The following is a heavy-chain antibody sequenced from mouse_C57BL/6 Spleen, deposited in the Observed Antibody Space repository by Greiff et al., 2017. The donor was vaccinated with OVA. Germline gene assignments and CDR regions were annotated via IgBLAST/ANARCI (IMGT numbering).Heavy chain of an antibody. Sequence: QVQLQQSGAELVRPGSSVKLSCKASGYTFTSYWMHWVKQRPIQGLEWIGNIDPSDSETHYNQKFKDKATLTVDKSSSTAYMQLSSLTSEDSAVYYCARGYYSNSYYAMDYWGQGTSVTVSS. CDR1: GYTFTSYW. CDR2: IDPSDSET. V-gene: IGHV1-52*01. D-gene: IGHD2-5*01. J-gene: IGHJ4*01. CDR3: ARGYYSNSYYAMDY.